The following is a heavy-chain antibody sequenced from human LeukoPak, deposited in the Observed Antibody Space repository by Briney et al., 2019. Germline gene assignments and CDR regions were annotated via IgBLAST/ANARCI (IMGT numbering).Heavy chain of an antibody. V-gene: IGHV3-23*01. J-gene: IGHJ6*03. D-gene: IGHD5-18*01. CDR1: GFTFSSYA. CDR2: ISGSGGST. Sequence: GGSLRLSCAASGFTFSSYAMSWVRQAPGKGLEWVSAISGSGGSTYYADSVKGRFTISRDSSKNTLYLQMNSLRAEDTAVYYCAKHTAMGVLYMGVWGKGTTVTVSS. CDR3: AKHTAMGVLYMGV.